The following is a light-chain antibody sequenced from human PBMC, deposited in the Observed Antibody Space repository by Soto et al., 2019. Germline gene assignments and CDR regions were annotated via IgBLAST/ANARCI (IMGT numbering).Light chain of an antibody. CDR2: EVD. J-gene: IGLJ1*01. Sequence: QSALAQPASVSGSPGQSTIISCTGTSSDVGGYNYVSWYQQHPGKAPKFLIYEVDNRASGVSDRFSGSKSGNTASLTISGLQAEDGADYYCSSYTSSNTLVFGTGTKVTVL. CDR3: SSYTSSNTLV. CDR1: SSDVGGYNY. V-gene: IGLV2-14*01.